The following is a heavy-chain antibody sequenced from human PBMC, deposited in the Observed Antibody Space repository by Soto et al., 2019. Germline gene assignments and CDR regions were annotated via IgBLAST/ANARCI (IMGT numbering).Heavy chain of an antibody. CDR3: AREITGTLNWFDP. V-gene: IGHV4-59*01. J-gene: IGHJ5*02. Sequence: SETLSLTCTVSGGSISSYYWSWIRQPPGKGLEWIGYIYYSGSTNYNPSLKSRVTISVDTSKNQFSLKLSSVTAADTAVYYCAREITGTLNWFDPWGQGTLVTV. CDR2: IYYSGST. D-gene: IGHD1-20*01. CDR1: GGSISSYY.